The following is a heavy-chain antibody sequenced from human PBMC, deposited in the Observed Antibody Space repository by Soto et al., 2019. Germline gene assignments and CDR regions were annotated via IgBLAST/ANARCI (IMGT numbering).Heavy chain of an antibody. D-gene: IGHD3-22*01. CDR1: GGTFVSYA. J-gene: IGHJ5*02. V-gene: IGHV1-69*13. CDR3: ARPIQYYFDTSAQSAWFDP. CDR2: IIPIFSTP. Sequence: SVKVSCKTSGGTFVSYAISLVRQAPGQGLEWMGGIIPIFSTPNYAQKFQGRVTITADESTSTAYMELSSLRSEDTAVYYCARPIQYYFDTSAQSAWFDPWGQGTLVTVSS.